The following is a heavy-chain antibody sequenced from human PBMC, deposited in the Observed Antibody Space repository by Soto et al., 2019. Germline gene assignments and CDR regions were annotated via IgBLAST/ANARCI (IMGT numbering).Heavy chain of an antibody. V-gene: IGHV4-61*01. CDR1: GGSVSSGSYY. CDR3: ARGTLADGYNY. J-gene: IGHJ4*02. D-gene: IGHD5-12*01. CDR2: IYYSGST. Sequence: QVQLQESGPGLVKPSETLSLTCTVSGGSVSSGSYYWSWIRQPRGKGLEWIGYIYYSGSTNYNPSLKSRVTISVDTSKNQFSLKLSSVTAADTAVYYCARGTLADGYNYWGQGTLVTVSS.